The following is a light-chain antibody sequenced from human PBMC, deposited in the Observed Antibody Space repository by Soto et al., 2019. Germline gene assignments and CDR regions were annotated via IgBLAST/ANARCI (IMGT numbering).Light chain of an antibody. J-gene: IGKJ4*01. CDR3: QQSYTLPLT. V-gene: IGKV1-12*01. CDR2: AAS. Sequence: DIQMTQSPSFVSASVGDTVTITCRASQGVITWLTWYQQKPGKAPKLLIYAASTLHSGVPSRFSGSGSGTDLTLNIRDLQPEDSATYFCQQSYTLPLTFGGGTKVEI. CDR1: QGVITW.